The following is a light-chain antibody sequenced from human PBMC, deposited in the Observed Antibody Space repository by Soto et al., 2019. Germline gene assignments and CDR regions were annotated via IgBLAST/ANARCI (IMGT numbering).Light chain of an antibody. CDR1: QAISRD. V-gene: IGKV1-9*01. CDR3: QQVNSLPYT. J-gene: IGKJ2*01. CDR2: RAT. Sequence: DIPLTQSPSFLSASVGDRVTITCRASQAISRDIVWYQQKPGRAPQLLVFRATILQSGVPSRFSGSGSRTEFTLTISSLMPEDFATYYCQQVNSLPYTFGQGT.